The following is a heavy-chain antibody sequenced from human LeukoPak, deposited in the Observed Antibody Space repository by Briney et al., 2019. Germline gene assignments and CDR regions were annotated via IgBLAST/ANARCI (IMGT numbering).Heavy chain of an antibody. CDR1: GYTFTSYD. CDR3: ARGVRALADYYYYYMDV. D-gene: IGHD6-13*01. V-gene: IGHV1-8*01. J-gene: IGHJ6*03. Sequence: GASVKVSCKASGYTFTSYDINWVRQATGQGLEWMGWMNPNSGNTGYAQKFQGRVTMTRNTSISTAYMELSSLRSEDTAVYYCARGVRALADYYYYYMDVWGKGTTVTISS. CDR2: MNPNSGNT.